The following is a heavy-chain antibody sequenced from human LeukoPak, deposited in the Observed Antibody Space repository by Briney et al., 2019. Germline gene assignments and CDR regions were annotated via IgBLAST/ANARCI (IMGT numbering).Heavy chain of an antibody. Sequence: EPGGSLRLSCAASGFTFSSYSMNWVRQAPGKGLEWVSFISGSSSYIYYADSVKGRFTISRDNSKNTLYLQMNSLRAEDTAVYYCARDFWIAVAAQFDYWGQGTLVTVSS. J-gene: IGHJ4*02. CDR3: ARDFWIAVAAQFDY. D-gene: IGHD6-19*01. CDR2: ISGSSSYI. V-gene: IGHV3-21*01. CDR1: GFTFSSYS.